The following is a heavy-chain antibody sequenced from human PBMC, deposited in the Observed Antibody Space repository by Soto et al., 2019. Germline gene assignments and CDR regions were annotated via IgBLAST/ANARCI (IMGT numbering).Heavy chain of an antibody. CDR2: IYYSGST. CDR3: ARTDGSGGDV. V-gene: IGHV4-31*03. CDR1: GGSISSGGYY. Sequence: SETLSLTCTVSGGSISSGGYYWSWIRQHPGKGLEWIGYIYYSGSTYYNPSLKSRVTISVDTSKNQFSLKLSSVTAADTAVYYCARTDGSGGDVWGQGTTATVSS. J-gene: IGHJ6*02. D-gene: IGHD3-10*01.